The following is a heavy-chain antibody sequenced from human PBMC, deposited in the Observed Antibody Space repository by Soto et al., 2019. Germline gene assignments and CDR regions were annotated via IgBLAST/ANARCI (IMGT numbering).Heavy chain of an antibody. Sequence: GGSLTLSCAASGFSFSNYGYHWVRQAPGKGLEWLAVISYDESHKFYADSVKGRFTISRDSSKNTLYLQMNSLRAEDTAVYYCARDVSDCISISCSVNSLYKCFDPWGQGT. CDR2: ISYDESHK. J-gene: IGHJ5*02. V-gene: IGHV3-30*03. D-gene: IGHD2-2*01. CDR1: GFSFSNYG. CDR3: ARDVSDCISISCSVNSLYKCFDP.